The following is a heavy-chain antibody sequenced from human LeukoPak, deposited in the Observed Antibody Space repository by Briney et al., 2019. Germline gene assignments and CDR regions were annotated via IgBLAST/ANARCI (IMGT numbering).Heavy chain of an antibody. CDR2: IWYDGSNK. CDR3: ARDGVAYDY. D-gene: IGHD3-3*01. Sequence: GRSLRLSCAASGFTFSSYGIHWVRQAPGKGLEWVAVIWYDGSNKYYADSVKGRFTISRDNSKNTLYLQMNSLRAEDTAVYYCARDGVAYDYWGQGTLVTVSS. CDR1: GFTFSSYG. J-gene: IGHJ4*02. V-gene: IGHV3-33*01.